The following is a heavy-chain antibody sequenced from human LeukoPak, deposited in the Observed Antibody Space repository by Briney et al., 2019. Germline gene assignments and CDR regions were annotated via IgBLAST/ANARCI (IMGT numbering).Heavy chain of an antibody. J-gene: IGHJ4*02. D-gene: IGHD3-10*01. CDR3: ARDSGQGSGSYYSPDY. Sequence: GGSLRLSCAASGFNFSSYWISWVRQAPGKGLEWVANIKQDGSEKYYVDSVKGRFTISRDNAKNSLYLQMNSLRAEDTAVYYCARDSGQGSGSYYSPDYWGQGTLVTVSS. V-gene: IGHV3-7*01. CDR1: GFNFSSYW. CDR2: IKQDGSEK.